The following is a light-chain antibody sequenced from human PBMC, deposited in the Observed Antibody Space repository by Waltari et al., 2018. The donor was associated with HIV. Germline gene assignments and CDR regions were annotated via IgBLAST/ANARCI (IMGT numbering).Light chain of an antibody. V-gene: IGLV2-23*02. Sequence: QSALTQPASVSGSPGQSITISCTGTSNNIGNYNLVSWYQPHPGKAPKLIIYAVTTRPLVVSVRLSGSKSGYAASLTISGLQAEDEADYYCCSYADCSTFDVIFGGGTKLTVL. CDR2: AVT. CDR1: SNNIGNYNL. J-gene: IGLJ2*01. CDR3: CSYADCSTFDVI.